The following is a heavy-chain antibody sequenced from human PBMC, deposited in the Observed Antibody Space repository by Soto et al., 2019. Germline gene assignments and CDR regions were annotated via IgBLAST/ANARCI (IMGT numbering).Heavy chain of an antibody. Sequence: QVQLVQSGAEVKKPGASVKVSCKASGYTFTSYGISWVRQAPGQGLEWMGWISAYNGNTNYAQKLQGRVTMTTDTAPSTGCVELRSLRSDDTAVYYCARDKGAYCGGDGYSTWFDPWGQGTLVTVSS. CDR3: ARDKGAYCGGDGYSTWFDP. D-gene: IGHD2-21*02. J-gene: IGHJ5*02. CDR2: ISAYNGNT. CDR1: GYTFTSYG. V-gene: IGHV1-18*01.